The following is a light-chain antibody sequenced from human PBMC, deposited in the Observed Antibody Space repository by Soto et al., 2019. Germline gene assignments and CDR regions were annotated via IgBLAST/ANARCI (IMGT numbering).Light chain of an antibody. V-gene: IGLV1-44*01. CDR3: ATWDDSLNGPV. Sequence: QLVLTQPPSASGTPGQRVTISCSGSSSNIGSNTVNWYQQLPGTAPKILVYSNNKRPSGVPDRFSGSKSGTSASLAISGLQSEDEADYHCATWDDSLNGPVFGGGTQLTVL. CDR1: SSNIGSNT. J-gene: IGLJ3*02. CDR2: SNN.